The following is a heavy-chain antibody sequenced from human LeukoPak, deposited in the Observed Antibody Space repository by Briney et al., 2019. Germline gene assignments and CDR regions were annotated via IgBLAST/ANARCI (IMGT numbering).Heavy chain of an antibody. CDR3: AKMKGHPLPKYYMDV. J-gene: IGHJ6*01. CDR2: ISGSGDNT. CDR1: GFTFSGFA. V-gene: IGHV3-23*01. Sequence: PGGSLRLSCAASGFTFSGFAMSWVHRTPGKGLEWVSGISGSGDNTLYADSVKGRFTISRDNSKNTLYLEMNSLRAEDTAIYYCAKMKGHPLPKYYMDVWGQGTTVTVPS. D-gene: IGHD1-26*01.